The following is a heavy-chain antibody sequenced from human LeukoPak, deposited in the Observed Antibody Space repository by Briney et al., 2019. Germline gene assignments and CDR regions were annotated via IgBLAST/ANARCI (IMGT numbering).Heavy chain of an antibody. CDR3: ARTRGYSGYDYEY. Sequence: SDTLSLTCTVSGGSLSSYYWTWLRQPPGKGLEWIGYIHYTGSTNYNPSLKSRVTISVDTSKNQFSLKLSSVTAADTAVYYCARTRGYSGYDYEYWGQGTLVTVSS. V-gene: IGHV4-59*07. CDR1: GGSLSSYY. D-gene: IGHD5-12*01. CDR2: IHYTGST. J-gene: IGHJ4*02.